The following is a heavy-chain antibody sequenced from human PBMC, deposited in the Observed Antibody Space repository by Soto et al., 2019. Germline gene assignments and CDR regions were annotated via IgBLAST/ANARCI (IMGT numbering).Heavy chain of an antibody. D-gene: IGHD6-13*01. J-gene: IGHJ5*02. CDR2: MNPNSGNT. Sequence: QVQLVQSGAEVKKPGASVKVSCKASGYTFTSYDINWVRQATGQGLEWMGWMNPNSGNTGYAQKFQGRVTMTRNTSRSTAYMELSSLRSEGTPVYYCAGEQQVRGFDPWGQGTLVTVSS. CDR1: GYTFTSYD. CDR3: AGEQQVRGFDP. V-gene: IGHV1-8*01.